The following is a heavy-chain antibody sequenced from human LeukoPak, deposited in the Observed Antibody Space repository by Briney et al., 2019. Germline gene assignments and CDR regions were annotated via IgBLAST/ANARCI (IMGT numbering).Heavy chain of an antibody. CDR3: AKDYDYYDSSGYSVVFDY. CDR2: ISGSGGST. CDR1: GFTFSSYA. J-gene: IGHJ4*02. D-gene: IGHD3-22*01. V-gene: IGHV3-23*01. Sequence: PGGSLRLSCAASGFTFSSYAMSWVRQAPGKGLEWVSAISGSGGSTYYADSVKGRFTISRDNSKNTLYLQMNSLRAEDTAVYYCAKDYDYYDSSGYSVVFDYWGQGTLVTVSS.